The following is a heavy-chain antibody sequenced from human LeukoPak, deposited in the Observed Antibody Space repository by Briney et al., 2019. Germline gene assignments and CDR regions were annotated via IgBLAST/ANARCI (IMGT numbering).Heavy chain of an antibody. Sequence: GGSLRLSCAASGFTFSNHNMDWVRQAPGKGLEWISYISGRGEAIFYADSVQGRFTISRDNAKNSIYLQMNGLTAEDTAVYYCAREVRGVRSAFDIWGQGTMVTVSS. D-gene: IGHD3-10*01. V-gene: IGHV3-48*01. CDR1: GFTFSNHN. CDR2: ISGRGEAI. CDR3: AREVRGVRSAFDI. J-gene: IGHJ3*02.